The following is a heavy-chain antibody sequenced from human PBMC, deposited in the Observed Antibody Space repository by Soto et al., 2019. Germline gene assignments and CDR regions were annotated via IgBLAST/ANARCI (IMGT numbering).Heavy chain of an antibody. Sequence: QVQLVESGGGVVQPGRSLRLSCAASGFTFSSFALHWVRQAPGKGLEWLAFISFDGSNKYYADSVKGRFTISRANSKNTLYLQMNSLRAEDTAVYYCANGYGGGWEGDFDFWCQGTLVTVSS. CDR1: GFTFSSFA. D-gene: IGHD6-19*01. CDR2: ISFDGSNK. CDR3: ANGYGGGWEGDFDF. J-gene: IGHJ4*02. V-gene: IGHV3-30-3*01.